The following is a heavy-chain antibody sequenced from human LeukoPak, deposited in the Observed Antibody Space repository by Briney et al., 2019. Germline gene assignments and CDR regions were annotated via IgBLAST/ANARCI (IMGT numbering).Heavy chain of an antibody. J-gene: IGHJ4*02. Sequence: GGSLRLSCAASGFTFSNAWMSWVRQAPGKGLEWVGRIKSKTDGGTTDYAAPVKGRFTISRDDSKNTLYLQMNSLKTEDTAVYYCTTRLEAAGLPNDYWGQGTLVTVSS. CDR3: TTRLEAAGLPNDY. CDR1: GFTFSNAW. CDR2: IKSKTDGGTT. V-gene: IGHV3-15*01. D-gene: IGHD6-13*01.